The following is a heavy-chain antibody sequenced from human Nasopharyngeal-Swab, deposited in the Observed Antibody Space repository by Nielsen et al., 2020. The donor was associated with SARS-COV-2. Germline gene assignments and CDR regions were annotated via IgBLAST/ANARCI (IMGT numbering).Heavy chain of an antibody. Sequence: GGSLRLSCTASGFTFNDHFMSWIRQSPGRGLEWVSKISQLGGVTDYADFAKGRFTVSRDNSKSSLYLEMNSLRAEDTGVYYCAREVRYAARSFDYWGQGTLVTVSS. CDR2: ISQLGGVT. J-gene: IGHJ4*02. D-gene: IGHD2-2*01. V-gene: IGHV3-11*01. CDR1: GFTFNDHF. CDR3: AREVRYAARSFDY.